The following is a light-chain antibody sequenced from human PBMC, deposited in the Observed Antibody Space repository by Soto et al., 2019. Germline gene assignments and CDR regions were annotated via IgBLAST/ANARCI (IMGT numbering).Light chain of an antibody. CDR2: SIN. V-gene: IGLV7-43*01. CDR1: TGAVTSGYY. CDR3: LLYYDGAQV. J-gene: IGLJ3*02. Sequence: QAVVTQEHSLTVSPGETVTITCASSTGAVTSGYYPNWFQQQPGQAPRPLIDSINNKHSATPARFSGSLLGDKAALTLSGVQPEDEAEYYCLLYYDGAQVFGGGTKLTVL.